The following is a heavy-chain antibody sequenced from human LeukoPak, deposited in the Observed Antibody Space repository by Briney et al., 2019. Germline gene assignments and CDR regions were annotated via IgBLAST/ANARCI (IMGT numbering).Heavy chain of an antibody. Sequence: GGSLRLSCAASGFTFSDYYMSWIRQAPGKGLEWVSYISSSGSTIYYADSVKGRFTISRDNAKNSLYLQMNSLRAEDTAVYYCARVPHSRSGYDWLYYYYGMDVWGQGTTVTVSS. CDR1: GFTFSDYY. CDR2: ISSSGSTI. D-gene: IGHD5-12*01. CDR3: ARVPHSRSGYDWLYYYYGMDV. V-gene: IGHV3-11*01. J-gene: IGHJ6*02.